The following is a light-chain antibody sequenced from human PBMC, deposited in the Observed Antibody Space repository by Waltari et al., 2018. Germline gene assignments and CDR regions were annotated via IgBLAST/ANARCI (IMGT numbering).Light chain of an antibody. Sequence: DLQMTQSQSSLSASVGDRVTITCRASQSISSYLNWYQQKPGKAPKLLIYAASSLQSGDPSRFSGSGSGTDFTLTISSLQPEDFATYYCQQSYSTPRTFGQGTKVEIK. CDR3: QQSYSTPRT. CDR1: QSISSY. J-gene: IGKJ1*01. V-gene: IGKV1-39*01. CDR2: AAS.